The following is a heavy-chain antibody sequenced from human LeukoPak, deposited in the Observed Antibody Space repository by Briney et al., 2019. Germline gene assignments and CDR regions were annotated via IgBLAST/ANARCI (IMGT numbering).Heavy chain of an antibody. J-gene: IGHJ4*02. Sequence: ASVKVSCKASGYTFTGDYIHWVRQAPGQGLEWMGCIHPNSGGTNYAQNFPGRVTMTRDTSISTAYMELSRLRSDDTAVYYCARDGSGWSLDYWGQGTLVTVST. CDR2: IHPNSGGT. CDR1: GYTFTGDY. V-gene: IGHV1-2*02. CDR3: ARDGSGWSLDY. D-gene: IGHD6-19*01.